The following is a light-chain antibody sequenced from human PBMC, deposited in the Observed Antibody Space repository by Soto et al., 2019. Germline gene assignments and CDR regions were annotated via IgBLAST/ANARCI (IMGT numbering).Light chain of an antibody. CDR2: KAS. Sequence: DIQMTQSPSTLSASVGDRVIITCRASQSISSWLAWYQQKPGKAPKLLIYKASSLESGVPSRFSGSGSGTEFTLTISSLQPDDLATYYCQQYNSRPLTFGPGTTVDIE. J-gene: IGKJ3*01. CDR3: QQYNSRPLT. V-gene: IGKV1-5*03. CDR1: QSISSW.